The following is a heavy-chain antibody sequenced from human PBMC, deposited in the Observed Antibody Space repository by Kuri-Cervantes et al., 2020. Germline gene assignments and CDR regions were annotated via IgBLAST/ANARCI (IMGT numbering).Heavy chain of an antibody. J-gene: IGHJ5*02. V-gene: IGHV1-3*01. CDR1: GYTFTSYA. CDR2: INAGNGNT. CDR3: AAMTTVTPNWFDP. Sequence: ASVKVSCKASGYTFTSYAMHWVRQAPGQRLEWMGWINAGNGNTKYSQKFQERVTITRDMSTSTAYMELSSLRSEDTAVYYCAAMTTVTPNWFDPWGQGTLVTVSS. D-gene: IGHD4-17*01.